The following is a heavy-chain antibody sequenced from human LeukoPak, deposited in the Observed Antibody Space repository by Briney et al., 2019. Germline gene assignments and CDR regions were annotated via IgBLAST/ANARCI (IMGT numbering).Heavy chain of an antibody. J-gene: IGHJ3*02. CDR1: GFTFSSFA. CDR3: AKSRSGWGDFDI. D-gene: IGHD3-16*01. V-gene: IGHV3-23*01. Sequence: GGSLRLSCAASGFTFSSFAMTWDRQAPGKGLEWVSAISGSGGSADYAESVKGRFSISRDNSKNTLYLQMNSVRDDDTAVYYCAKSRSGWGDFDIWGQGTMVTVSS. CDR2: ISGSGGSA.